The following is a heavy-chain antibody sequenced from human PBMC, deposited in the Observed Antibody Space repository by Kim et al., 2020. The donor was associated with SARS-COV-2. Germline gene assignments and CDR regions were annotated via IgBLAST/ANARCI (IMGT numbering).Heavy chain of an antibody. J-gene: IGHJ4*02. D-gene: IGHD6-19*01. Sequence: ASVKVSCKVSGSTLSELSMHWVRQAPGKGLEWMGSFDPEDGETIYAQKFQGRVTMTEDTSTDTAYMDLSSLTSEDTAMYYCTSSQWLIPYDYWGQGTLVTVSS. CDR3: TSSQWLIPYDY. V-gene: IGHV1-24*01. CDR2: FDPEDGET. CDR1: GSTLSELS.